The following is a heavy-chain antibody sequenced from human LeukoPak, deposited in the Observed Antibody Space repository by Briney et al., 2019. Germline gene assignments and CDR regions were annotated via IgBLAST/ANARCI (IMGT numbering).Heavy chain of an antibody. J-gene: IGHJ3*01. CDR1: GFTFSSYE. Sequence: GGSLRLSCAASGFTFSSYEMNWVRQAPGKGLEWVSYISSSGSTIYYADSVKGRFTISRDNAKSLMYLQLNSLRAGDTALYFCARGGKKDGGDSFHLWGPGTMVTVAS. V-gene: IGHV3-48*03. CDR3: ARGGKKDGGDSFHL. D-gene: IGHD5-24*01. CDR2: ISSSGSTI.